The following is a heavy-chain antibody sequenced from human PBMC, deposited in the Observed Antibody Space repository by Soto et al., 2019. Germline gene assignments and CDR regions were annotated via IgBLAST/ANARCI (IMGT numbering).Heavy chain of an antibody. CDR1: GFTFSTYG. V-gene: IGHV3-30*18. CDR3: AKSVYNWNDGFFDY. Sequence: QVQLVESGGGVVQPGRSLRLSCAASGFTFSTYGMHWVRQAPGKGLEWVAVISYDGNNKYYADSVKGRFTISRDNSKNTLYLPMSSLRAEATAVYYCAKSVYNWNDGFFDYWGQGTLVTVFS. CDR2: ISYDGNNK. D-gene: IGHD1-1*01. J-gene: IGHJ4*02.